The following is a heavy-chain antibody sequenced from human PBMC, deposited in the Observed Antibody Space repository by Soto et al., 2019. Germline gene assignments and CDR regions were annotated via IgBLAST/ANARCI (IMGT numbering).Heavy chain of an antibody. CDR1: GYIFTSYD. CDR2: ISPYNGNT. CDR3: ARGGAVAGAIDY. V-gene: IGHV1-18*01. J-gene: IGHJ4*02. D-gene: IGHD6-19*01. Sequence: QVQLVQSGAEVKKPGASVKVSCKASGYIFTSYDISWVRQAPGQRLEWMGWISPYNGNTKYAQNLQGRVTMTTDTDTSTAYMELRSLRSDDTAVYYGARGGAVAGAIDYWGQGTLVTVSS.